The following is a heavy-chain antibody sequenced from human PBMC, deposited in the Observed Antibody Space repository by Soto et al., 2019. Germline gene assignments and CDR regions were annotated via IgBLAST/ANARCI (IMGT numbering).Heavy chain of an antibody. Sequence: QVQLQESGPGLVKPSGTLSLTCAVSGGSISSSNWWSWVRQPPGKGLEWIGEIYHSGSTNYNPSLKSRVTISVDKSKNQFSLKLSSVTAADTAVYYCARQYVDIVATNYSSGWDWGQGTLVTVSS. CDR3: ARQYVDIVATNYSSGWD. CDR2: IYHSGST. J-gene: IGHJ4*02. D-gene: IGHD5-12*01. CDR1: GGSISSSNW. V-gene: IGHV4-4*02.